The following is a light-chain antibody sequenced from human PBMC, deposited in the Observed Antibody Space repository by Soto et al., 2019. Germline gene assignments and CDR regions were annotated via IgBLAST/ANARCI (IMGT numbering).Light chain of an antibody. V-gene: IGLV1-47*01. CDR1: PSNIGSNY. Sequence: QSVLTQPASASGTPGPGVTRSCSGSPSNIGSNYVYWYQLLPGTAPKLPIYRNNHRPSGVPDRFSGSKSGTSASLAISWLRSEDESEYYCAAWDDSLSDHVVFGGGTKLPVL. J-gene: IGLJ2*01. CDR2: RNN. CDR3: AAWDDSLSDHVV.